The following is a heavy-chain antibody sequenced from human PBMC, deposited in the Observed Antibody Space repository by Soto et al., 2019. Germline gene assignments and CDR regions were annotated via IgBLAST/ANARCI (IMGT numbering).Heavy chain of an antibody. CDR2: TIPIFGTA. V-gene: IGHV1-69*13. J-gene: IGHJ4*02. CDR3: ARDCSGIAVAGTPPADFDY. Sequence: SVQVSCKPSGGTFSSYAISWLQRDPGQGLECMGGTIPIFGTANYAQKFQGRVTITADESTSTAYMELSSLRSEDTAVYYCARDCSGIAVAGTPPADFDYRGQGTLVTVSS. D-gene: IGHD6-19*01. CDR1: GGTFSSYA.